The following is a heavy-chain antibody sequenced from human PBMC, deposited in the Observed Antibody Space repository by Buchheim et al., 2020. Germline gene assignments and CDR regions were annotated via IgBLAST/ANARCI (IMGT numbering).Heavy chain of an antibody. V-gene: IGHV3-30*18. CDR1: GFTFSSYG. J-gene: IGHJ4*02. CDR3: AKGPAGGCSGGSCYLPNYFDY. CDR2: ISYDGSNK. Sequence: QVQLVESGGGVVQPGRSLRLSCAASGFTFSSYGMHWVRQAPGKGLEWVAVISYDGSNKYYADSVKGRFTISRDNSKNTMYLQMNSLRAEDTAVYYCAKGPAGGCSGGSCYLPNYFDYWGQGTL. D-gene: IGHD2-15*01.